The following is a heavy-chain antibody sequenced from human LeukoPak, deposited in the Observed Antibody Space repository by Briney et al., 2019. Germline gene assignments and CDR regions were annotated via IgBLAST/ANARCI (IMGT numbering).Heavy chain of an antibody. V-gene: IGHV3-48*04. CDR2: IGTSNSRI. D-gene: IGHD4-17*01. J-gene: IGHJ4*02. CDR3: ARDDGDYAHPVDY. Sequence: GGSLRLSCAASGFTFSSYAMHWVRQAPGKGLEWVSYIGTSNSRIYYADSVKGRFTISRDNAKNSLYLQMNSLRAEDTAVYYCARDDGDYAHPVDYWGQGTLVTVSS. CDR1: GFTFSSYA.